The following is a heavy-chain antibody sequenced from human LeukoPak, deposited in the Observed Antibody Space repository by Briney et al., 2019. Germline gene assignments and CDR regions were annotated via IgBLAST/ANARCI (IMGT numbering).Heavy chain of an antibody. CDR2: ISHDGSNK. J-gene: IGHJ4*02. Sequence: PGGSLRLSCAASGFTFSSYGMHWVRQAPGKGLEWVAVISHDGSNKYYADSVKGRFTISRDNSKNTLYLQMNSLRAEDTAVYYCAKDAPYYDSSGTHIDYWGQGTLVTVSS. D-gene: IGHD3-22*01. CDR3: AKDAPYYDSSGTHIDY. CDR1: GFTFSSYG. V-gene: IGHV3-30*18.